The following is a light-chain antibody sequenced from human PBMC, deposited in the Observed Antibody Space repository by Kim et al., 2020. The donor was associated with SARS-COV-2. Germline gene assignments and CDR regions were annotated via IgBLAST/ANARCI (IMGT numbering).Light chain of an antibody. CDR2: GAS. V-gene: IGKV3-20*01. CDR1: QSVSSSY. J-gene: IGKJ2*01. CDR3: QQYGSSPYT. Sequence: LSPGERATLSCRASQSVSSSYLAWYQQNPGQAPRLLIYGASSRATGIPDRFSGSGSGTDFTLTIIRLEPEDFAVYYCQQYGSSPYTFGQGTKLEI.